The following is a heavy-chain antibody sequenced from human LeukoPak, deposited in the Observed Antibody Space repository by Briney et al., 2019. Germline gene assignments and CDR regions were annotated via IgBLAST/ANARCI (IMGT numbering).Heavy chain of an antibody. CDR3: ARARNWSPVFYY. J-gene: IGHJ4*02. CDR2: ISSSGSTI. D-gene: IGHD1-1*01. CDR1: GFTFSDYY. V-gene: IGHV3-11*01. Sequence: PGGSLRLSCAAPGFTFSDYYMSWIRQAPGKGLEWVSYISSSGSTIYYADSVKGRFTISRDNAKNSLYLQMNSLRAEDTAVYYCARARNWSPVFYYWGQGTLVTVSS.